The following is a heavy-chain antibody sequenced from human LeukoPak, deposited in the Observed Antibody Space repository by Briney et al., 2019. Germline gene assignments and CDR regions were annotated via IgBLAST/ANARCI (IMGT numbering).Heavy chain of an antibody. V-gene: IGHV4-30-4*01. CDR1: GGSLSSGDYY. CDR2: IYYSGST. Sequence: PSQTLSLTCTVSGGSLSSGDYYWRWLRQPPGTGLEWIGYIYYSGSTYYNPSLKSRVTISVDTSKNQFSLKLSSVTAADTAVYYCARGGYSGYDSEPYYFDYWGQGTLVTVS. CDR3: ARGGYSGYDSEPYYFDY. J-gene: IGHJ4*02. D-gene: IGHD5-12*01.